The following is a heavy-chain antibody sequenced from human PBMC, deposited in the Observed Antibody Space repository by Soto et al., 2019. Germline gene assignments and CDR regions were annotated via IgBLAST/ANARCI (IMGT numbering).Heavy chain of an antibody. CDR3: AKELYSGYETFDY. V-gene: IGHV3-30*18. J-gene: IGHJ4*02. D-gene: IGHD5-12*01. Sequence: QVQLVESGGGVVQPGRSLRLSCAASGFTFSRYGMHWVRQAPGKGLEWVAVISYDGSNEYYADSVKGRFTISRDNSKNTLYLQMNSLRDDDTAVYYCAKELYSGYETFDYWGQGTLVTVSS. CDR2: ISYDGSNE. CDR1: GFTFSRYG.